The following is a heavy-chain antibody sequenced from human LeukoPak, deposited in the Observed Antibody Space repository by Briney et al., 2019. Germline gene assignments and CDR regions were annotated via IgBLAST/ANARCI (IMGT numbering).Heavy chain of an antibody. Sequence: GCSVKVSCKASGYTFTGYYMHWVRQAPGQGLEWMGWINPNSGGTNYAQKFQGRVTMTRDTSISTAYMELSRLRSDDTAVYYCARDQSGYDFTLYYFDYWGQGTLVTVSS. CDR2: INPNSGGT. CDR1: GYTFTGYY. D-gene: IGHD5-12*01. V-gene: IGHV1-2*02. CDR3: ARDQSGYDFTLYYFDY. J-gene: IGHJ4*02.